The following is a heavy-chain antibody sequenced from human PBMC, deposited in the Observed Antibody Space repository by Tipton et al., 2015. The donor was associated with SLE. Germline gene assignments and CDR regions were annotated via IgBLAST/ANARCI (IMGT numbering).Heavy chain of an antibody. CDR1: GFTFSSYS. J-gene: IGHJ2*01. D-gene: IGHD2-15*01. CDR2: ISSSSSTI. Sequence: SLRLSCAASGFTFSSYSMNWVRQAPGKGLEWVSYISSSSSTIYYADSVKGRFTISRDNSKNTLYLQMNSLRAEDTAVYYCAREVVQNFDLWGRGTLVTVSS. CDR3: AREVVQNFDL. V-gene: IGHV3-48*01.